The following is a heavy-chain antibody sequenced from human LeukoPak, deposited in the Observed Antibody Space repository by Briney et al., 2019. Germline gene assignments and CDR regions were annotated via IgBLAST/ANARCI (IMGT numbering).Heavy chain of an antibody. J-gene: IGHJ4*02. CDR3: ARDTIAAPGDFDY. CDR2: IGWNSGSV. D-gene: IGHD6-25*01. Sequence: GGSLRLSCTASGFTFDDYAMHWVRQGPGKGLEWVSSIGWNSGSVFYADSVKGRFTISRDNAKNTLYLQMNSLRADDTAVYYCARDTIAAPGDFDYWGQGTLVTVSS. V-gene: IGHV3-9*01. CDR1: GFTFDDYA.